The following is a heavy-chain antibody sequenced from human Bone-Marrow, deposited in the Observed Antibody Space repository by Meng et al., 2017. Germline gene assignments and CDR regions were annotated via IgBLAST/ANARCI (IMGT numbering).Heavy chain of an antibody. CDR1: GYSFTAYY. V-gene: IGHV1-2*02. CDR3: ARGFSIAVPGNWFDP. D-gene: IGHD6-13*01. Sequence: ASVKVSCKPSGYSFTAYYIHWVRQAPGQGLEWMGWMNPNSGGTSYAQNFQGRVTMTRDTSISTAYMEVSSLRSDDTAVYYCARGFSIAVPGNWFDPWGQGTLVTVSS. CDR2: MNPNSGGT. J-gene: IGHJ5*02.